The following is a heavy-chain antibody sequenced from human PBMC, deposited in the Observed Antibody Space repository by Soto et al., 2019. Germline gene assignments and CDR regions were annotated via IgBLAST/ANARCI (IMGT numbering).Heavy chain of an antibody. J-gene: IGHJ3*02. CDR3: ATGSLTDDAFDI. D-gene: IGHD7-27*01. Sequence: GGSLRLSCAASGFTFSSYEMNWVRQAPGKGLEWVSYISSSGSTIYYADSVKGRFTISRDNAKNSLYLQMNSLRAEDTAVYYCATGSLTDDAFDIWGQGTMVTVSS. CDR2: ISSSGSTI. CDR1: GFTFSSYE. V-gene: IGHV3-48*03.